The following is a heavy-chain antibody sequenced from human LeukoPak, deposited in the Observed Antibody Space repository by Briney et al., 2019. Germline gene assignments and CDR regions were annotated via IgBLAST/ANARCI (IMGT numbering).Heavy chain of an antibody. CDR2: IKQDGSEK. CDR1: GFTFNISA. V-gene: IGHV3-7*01. Sequence: GGSLRLSCAASGFTFNISAMSWVRQAPGKGLEWVANIKQDGSEKYYVDSVKGRFTISRDNAKNSLYLQMNSLRADDTAVYYCARDLTYHYDPTSDYWGQGTLVTVSS. D-gene: IGHD3-22*01. J-gene: IGHJ4*02. CDR3: ARDLTYHYDPTSDY.